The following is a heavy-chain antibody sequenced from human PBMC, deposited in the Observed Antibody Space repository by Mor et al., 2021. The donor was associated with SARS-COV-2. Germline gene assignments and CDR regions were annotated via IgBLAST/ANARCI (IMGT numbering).Heavy chain of an antibody. J-gene: IGHJ4*02. CDR3: ARDGSSGWFSDFDY. CDR2: ISSSSVYT. D-gene: IGHD6-19*01. Sequence: SYISSSSVYTNYAESVKGRFTISRDNAKNSLYLQMNSLRAEDTAVYYCARDGSSGWFSDFDYWGQGTLVTVS. V-gene: IGHV3-11*06.